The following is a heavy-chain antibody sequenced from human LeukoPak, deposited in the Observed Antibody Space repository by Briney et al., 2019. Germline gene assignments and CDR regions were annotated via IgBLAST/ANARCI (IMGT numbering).Heavy chain of an antibody. CDR2: INHSGST. CDR1: GGSFSGYY. V-gene: IGHV4-34*01. Sequence: RASETLSLTCAVYGGSFSGYYWSWIRQPPGKGLEWIGEINHSGSTNYNPSLKSRVTTSVDTSKNQFSLKLSSVTAADTAVYYCARVRWIYYNYMDVWGKGTTVTVSS. CDR3: ARVRWIYYNYMDV. D-gene: IGHD2-2*03. J-gene: IGHJ6*03.